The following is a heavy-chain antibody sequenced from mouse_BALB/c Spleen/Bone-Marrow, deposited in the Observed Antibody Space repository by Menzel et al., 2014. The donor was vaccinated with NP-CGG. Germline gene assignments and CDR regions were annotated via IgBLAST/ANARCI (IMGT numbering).Heavy chain of an antibody. J-gene: IGHJ1*01. CDR2: INPSSGYT. CDR3: ARSLRWYFDV. CDR1: GYTFTSYT. V-gene: IGHV1-4*01. D-gene: IGHD1-1*01. Sequence: VKLMGSGAELARPRASVKMSCKASGYTFTSYTMHWVKQRPGQGLEWIGYINPSSGYTNYNQKFKDKATLTADKSSSTAYMQLSSLTSEDSAVYYCARSLRWYFDVWGAGTTVTVSS.